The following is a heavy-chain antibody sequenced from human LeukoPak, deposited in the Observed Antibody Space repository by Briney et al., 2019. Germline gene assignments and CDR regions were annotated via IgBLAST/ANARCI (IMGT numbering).Heavy chain of an antibody. CDR3: ARLHGYNLGPLDY. CDR2: IYYSGST. Sequence: SETLSLTCTVSGGSISSYYWSWIRQPPGKGLEWIGYIYYSGSTNYNPSLKSRVTISVDTSKNQFSLKLSSVTAADTAVYYCARLHGYNLGPLDYWGQGTLVTVSS. V-gene: IGHV4-59*08. J-gene: IGHJ4*02. D-gene: IGHD5-24*01. CDR1: GGSISSYY.